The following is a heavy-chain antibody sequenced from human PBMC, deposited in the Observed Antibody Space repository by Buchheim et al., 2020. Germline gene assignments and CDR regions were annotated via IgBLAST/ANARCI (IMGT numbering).Heavy chain of an antibody. Sequence: EVQLVESGGTLVQPGGSLRLSCAGSGFSFSSYSMSWVRQAPGKGLEWVSYISANDRPIYYAASVKGRFTISRDNAKNSVSLQMNSLRDDDTAVYYCARSYCGGDCVSTPFGYLGQGTL. J-gene: IGHJ4*02. D-gene: IGHD2-21*02. CDR2: ISANDRPI. V-gene: IGHV3-48*02. CDR1: GFSFSSYS. CDR3: ARSYCGGDCVSTPFGY.